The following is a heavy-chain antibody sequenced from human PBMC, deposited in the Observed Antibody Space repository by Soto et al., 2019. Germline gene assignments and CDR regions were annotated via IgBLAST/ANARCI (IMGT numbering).Heavy chain of an antibody. V-gene: IGHV3-23*01. CDR2: LSGSGDTT. CDR1: GFTFSGYG. J-gene: IGHJ6*02. Sequence: WGSLRLSCAASGFTFSGYGLNWVRQAPGKGLEWVSALSGSGDTTYYADSVRGRFSISRDNSKNTLYLQMSSLRGEDTPVYSCAKGTQFFYYYAMDVWGQGTTVTVSS. CDR3: AKGTQFFYYYAMDV.